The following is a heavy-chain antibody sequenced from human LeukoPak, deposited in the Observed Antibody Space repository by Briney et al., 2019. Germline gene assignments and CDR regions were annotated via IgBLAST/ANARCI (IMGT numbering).Heavy chain of an antibody. D-gene: IGHD3-9*01. CDR1: GGTFSSYA. Sequence: SVKVSCKASGGTFSSYAISWVRQAPGQGLEWMGGIIPIFGTANYAQKFQGRVTITADKSTSTAYMELSGLRSEDTAVYYCARTPAQSFDWLSTSYYFDYWGRGTLVTVSS. CDR3: ARTPAQSFDWLSTSYYFDY. V-gene: IGHV1-69*06. CDR2: IIPIFGTA. J-gene: IGHJ4*02.